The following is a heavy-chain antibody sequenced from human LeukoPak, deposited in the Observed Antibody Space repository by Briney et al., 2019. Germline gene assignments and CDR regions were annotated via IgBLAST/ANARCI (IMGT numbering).Heavy chain of an antibody. CDR3: ARDRGTSGYYFDY. CDR2: ISYDGSNK. D-gene: IGHD3-22*01. Sequence: GRSLRLSCAASGFTFRSYAMHWVRQAPGKGLEWVGIISYDGSNKYYADSVKGRFTISRDNPKNTLYLQMNSLRAEDTAVYYCARDRGTSGYYFDYWGQGTLVTVSS. J-gene: IGHJ4*02. CDR1: GFTFRSYA. V-gene: IGHV3-30-3*01.